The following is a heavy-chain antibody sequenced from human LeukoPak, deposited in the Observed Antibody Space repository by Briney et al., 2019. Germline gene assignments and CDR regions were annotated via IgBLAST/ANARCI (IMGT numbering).Heavy chain of an antibody. J-gene: IGHJ5*02. D-gene: IGHD3-22*01. CDR3: ARASYYYDIWWFDP. CDR1: GDTFTGYY. Sequence: GASVKVSCMASGDTFTGYYMHWVRPAPGQGLEWMGWINPNSGGTNYAQKFQGRVTMTRDTSISTAYMELSRLRSDDTAVYYCARASYYYDIWWFDPWGQGTLVTVSS. CDR2: INPNSGGT. V-gene: IGHV1-2*02.